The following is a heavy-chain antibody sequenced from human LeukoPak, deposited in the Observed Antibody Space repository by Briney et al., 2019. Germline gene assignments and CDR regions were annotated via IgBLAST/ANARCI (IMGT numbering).Heavy chain of an antibody. Sequence: GASVKVSCKASGYTFTDYYMHWVRQAPGQGLEWMGRIIPILGIANYAQKFQGRVTITADKSTSTAYMELSSLRSEDTAVYYCARDHRSYDWRFYYYGMDVWGQGTTVTVSS. CDR2: IIPILGIA. CDR3: ARDHRSYDWRFYYYGMDV. D-gene: IGHD5-18*01. V-gene: IGHV1-69*04. CDR1: GYTFTDYY. J-gene: IGHJ6*02.